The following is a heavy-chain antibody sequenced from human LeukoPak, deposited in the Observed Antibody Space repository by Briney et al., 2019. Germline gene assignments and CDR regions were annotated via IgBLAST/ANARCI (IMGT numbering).Heavy chain of an antibody. CDR2: IIPIFGTA. J-gene: IGHJ4*02. V-gene: IGHV1-69*05. CDR3: ARVLPDSYSSGLYYSDY. D-gene: IGHD6-19*01. CDR1: GGTFSSYA. Sequence: SVKVSCKASGGTFSSYAISWVRQAPGQGPEWMGRIIPIFGTANYAQKFQGRVTITTDESTSTAYMELSSLRSEDTAVYYCARVLPDSYSSGLYYSDYWGQGTLVTVSS.